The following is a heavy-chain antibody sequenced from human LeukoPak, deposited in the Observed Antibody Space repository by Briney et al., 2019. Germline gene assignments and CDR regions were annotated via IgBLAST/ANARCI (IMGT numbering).Heavy chain of an antibody. D-gene: IGHD2-8*01. Sequence: PGGSLRLSCAASGFTFSSYEMNWVRQAPGKGLEWVSYITSSGSTIYYADSVKGRFIISRDNAKNSLYLQMSSLRAGDTAVYYCARGGYCTDGVCDLDYWGQGTLVTVSS. CDR3: ARGGYCTDGVCDLDY. CDR1: GFTFSSYE. V-gene: IGHV3-48*03. CDR2: ITSSGSTI. J-gene: IGHJ4*02.